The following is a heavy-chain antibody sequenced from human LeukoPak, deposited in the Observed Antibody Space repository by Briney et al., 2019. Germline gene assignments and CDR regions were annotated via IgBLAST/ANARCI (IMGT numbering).Heavy chain of an antibody. J-gene: IGHJ4*02. CDR2: INHSGST. D-gene: IGHD1-26*01. Sequence: GSLRLSCAGSGFTFSSYWMTWVRQPPGKGLEWIGEINHSGSTNYNPSLKSRVTISVDTSKNQFSLKLSSVTAADTAVYYCARAIEVGAMTPFDYWGQGTLVTVSS. CDR1: GFTFSSYW. V-gene: IGHV4-34*01. CDR3: ARAIEVGAMTPFDY.